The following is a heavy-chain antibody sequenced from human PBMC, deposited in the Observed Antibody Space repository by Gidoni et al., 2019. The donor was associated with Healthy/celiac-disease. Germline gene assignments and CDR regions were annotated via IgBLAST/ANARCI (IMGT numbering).Heavy chain of an antibody. CDR1: GGTFSSYA. CDR2: IIPICGTA. J-gene: IGHJ4*02. D-gene: IGHD6-13*01. V-gene: IGHV1-69*01. Sequence: QVQLVQSGAEVKKPGSSVKVSCKASGGTFSSYAISWVRQAPGQGLEWMGGIIPICGTANYAQKFQGRVTITADESTSTAYMELSSLRSEDTAVYYCARGSFIRQLVRLGAFDYWGQGTLVTVSS. CDR3: ARGSFIRQLVRLGAFDY.